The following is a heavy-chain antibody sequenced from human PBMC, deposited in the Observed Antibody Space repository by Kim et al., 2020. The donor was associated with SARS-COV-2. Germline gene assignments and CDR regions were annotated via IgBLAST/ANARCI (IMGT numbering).Heavy chain of an antibody. D-gene: IGHD3-3*01. Sequence: ADSVKGRFTISRDNSKNPLYLQMNSLRAEDTAVYYCAKCPRSGYYWYFDLWGRGTLVTVSS. V-gene: IGHV3-23*01. J-gene: IGHJ2*01. CDR3: AKCPRSGYYWYFDL.